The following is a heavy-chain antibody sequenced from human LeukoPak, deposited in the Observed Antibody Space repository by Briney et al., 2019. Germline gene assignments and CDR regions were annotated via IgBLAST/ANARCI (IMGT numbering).Heavy chain of an antibody. V-gene: IGHV4-34*01. CDR2: INHSGST. J-gene: IGHJ4*02. Sequence: PGGSLRLSCAASGFTFSSYAMHWVRQPPGKGLEWIGEINHSGSTNYNPSLKSRVTISVDTSKNQFSLKLSSVTAADTAVYYCASYDSSGYYFDYWGQGTLVTVSS. CDR1: GFTFSSYA. CDR3: ASYDSSGYYFDY. D-gene: IGHD3-22*01.